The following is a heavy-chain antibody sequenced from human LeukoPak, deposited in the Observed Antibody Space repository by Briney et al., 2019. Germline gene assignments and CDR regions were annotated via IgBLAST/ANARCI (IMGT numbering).Heavy chain of an antibody. V-gene: IGHV3-23*01. Sequence: GGSLRLSCAASGFTLSSYAMSWVRQTRGKGLEWVSIISGSGTNTYYEDSVKGRFTISRDSSKNTPFLQMNRLRPEDAAVYYCAKAPVTTCRGAFCYPFDYWGLGTLVTVSA. CDR3: AKAPVTTCRGAFCYPFDY. CDR2: ISGSGTNT. D-gene: IGHD2-15*01. J-gene: IGHJ4*02. CDR1: GFTLSSYA.